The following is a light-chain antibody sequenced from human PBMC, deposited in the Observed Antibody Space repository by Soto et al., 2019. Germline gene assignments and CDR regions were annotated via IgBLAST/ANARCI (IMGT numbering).Light chain of an antibody. CDR2: SAS. Sequence: DIVVTQSPGALSLSPGDRATLSCRASQSVSSSYLAWYQQKPGQPPRLLIYSASSRATGIPDRFSGSGSGTDFTLTISRLEPEDFAVYYCQQFSSSSYTFGQGTNLEIK. CDR3: QQFSSSSYT. V-gene: IGKV3-20*01. CDR1: QSVSSSY. J-gene: IGKJ2*01.